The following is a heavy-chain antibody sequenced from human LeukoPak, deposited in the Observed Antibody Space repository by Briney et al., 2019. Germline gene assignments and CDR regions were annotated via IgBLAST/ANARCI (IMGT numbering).Heavy chain of an antibody. CDR2: IYYSGST. J-gene: IGHJ4*02. CDR3: ARETYYYGSGSYPFDY. Sequence: SQTLSLTCTVSGGSISSGGYYWSWIRQHPGKGLEWIGYIYYSGSTYYNPSLKSRVTISVDTSKNQFSLKLSSVPAADTAVYYCARETYYYGSGSYPFDYWGQGTLVTVSS. V-gene: IGHV4-31*03. CDR1: GGSISSGGYY. D-gene: IGHD3-10*01.